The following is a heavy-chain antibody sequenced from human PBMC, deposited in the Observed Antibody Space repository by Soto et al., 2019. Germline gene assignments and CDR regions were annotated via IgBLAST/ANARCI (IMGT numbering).Heavy chain of an antibody. CDR2: IYSGGST. V-gene: IGHV3-53*01. J-gene: IGHJ6*02. D-gene: IGHD3-10*01. CDR1: GFTVSSNY. Sequence: PGGSLRLSCAASGFTVSSNYMSWVRQAPGKGLEWVSVIYSGGSTYYADSVKGRFTISRDNSKNTLYLQMNSLRAEDTAVYYCARDWGVRGVIGGMDVWGQGTTVTVSS. CDR3: ARDWGVRGVIGGMDV.